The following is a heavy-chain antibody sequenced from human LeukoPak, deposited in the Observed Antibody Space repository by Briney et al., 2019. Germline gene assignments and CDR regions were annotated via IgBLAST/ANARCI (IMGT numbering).Heavy chain of an antibody. CDR1: GYTFKFNG. J-gene: IGHJ4*02. CDR3: ARASASLTGIAVLGFDL. D-gene: IGHD6-19*01. V-gene: IGHV1-18*01. CDR2: ISGYNGNT. Sequence: ASVKVSCKASGYTFKFNGISWVRQAPGQGLEWMGWISGYNGNTNYTQNLQGRLTMTTDTSTSTAYMELRSLRSDDTAVYFCARASASLTGIAVLGFDLWGQGTLVTVSS.